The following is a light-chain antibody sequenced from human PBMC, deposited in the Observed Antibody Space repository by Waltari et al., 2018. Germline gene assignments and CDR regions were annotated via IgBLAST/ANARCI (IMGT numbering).Light chain of an antibody. CDR1: QSFSIY. J-gene: IGKJ3*01. V-gene: IGKV1-39*01. CDR2: AAS. Sequence: QMTQSPYSLSASVGERTTMTCRASQSFSIYLNWYQQKPGKAPKLLIYAASTLQSGVPSRFSASGSGTDFTLTISSLQPEDFATYYCQQSYSTSIFTFGPGTKVDIK. CDR3: QQSYSTSIFT.